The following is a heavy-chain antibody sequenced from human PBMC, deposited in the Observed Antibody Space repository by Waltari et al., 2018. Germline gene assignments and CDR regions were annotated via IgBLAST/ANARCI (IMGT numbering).Heavy chain of an antibody. Sequence: EVELVEKGGGVVRPGGSLRLSCATSGFTFSSYTMNWVRQAPGRGLEWGSAISGGRSYKYYADSVKGRFTISRDNVKNSLCLQMNSLRAEDTAVYYCAREWGVMIGTAGFYFDFWAQGTLVTVSS. V-gene: IGHV3-21*02. J-gene: IGHJ4*02. CDR3: AREWGVMIGTAGFYFDF. CDR1: GFTFSSYT. CDR2: ISGGRSYK. D-gene: IGHD3-22*01.